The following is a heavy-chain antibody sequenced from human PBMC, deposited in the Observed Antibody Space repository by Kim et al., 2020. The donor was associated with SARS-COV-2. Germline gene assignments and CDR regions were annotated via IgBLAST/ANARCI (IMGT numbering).Heavy chain of an antibody. CDR2: YSGST. CDR3: AGDAFDI. V-gene: IGHV4-39*01. J-gene: IGHJ3*02. Sequence: YSGSTYYNPSLKSRVTISVDTSKNQFSLKLSSVTAADTAVYYCAGDAFDIWGQGTMVTVSS.